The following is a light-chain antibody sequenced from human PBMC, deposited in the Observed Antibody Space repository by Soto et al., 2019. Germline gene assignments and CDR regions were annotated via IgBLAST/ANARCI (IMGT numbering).Light chain of an antibody. V-gene: IGLV2-14*01. CDR1: CSDVGGYNY. Sequence: QSVLTRPASVSGSPGQSITISCTGTCSDVGGYNYVSWYQQHPGKAPKLMIYDVSNRPSGVSNRFSGSKSGNTASLTISGLQAEDEADYYCSSYTSSSTPLYVFGTGTKVTVL. CDR2: DVS. J-gene: IGLJ1*01. CDR3: SSYTSSSTPLYV.